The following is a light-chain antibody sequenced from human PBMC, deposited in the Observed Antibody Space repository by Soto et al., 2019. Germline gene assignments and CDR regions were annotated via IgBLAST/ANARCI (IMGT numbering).Light chain of an antibody. CDR1: QSISTY. CDR3: QQGYSTTPIT. Sequence: DIQMTQSPSSLSASVGDRVTITCRASQSISTYLNWYQQKPGEAPKLLIFVASNLRSGVPSRFSGSGSGTELTLSISSLQPEDFATYYCQQGYSTTPITFGQGTRLEIK. CDR2: VAS. V-gene: IGKV1-39*01. J-gene: IGKJ5*01.